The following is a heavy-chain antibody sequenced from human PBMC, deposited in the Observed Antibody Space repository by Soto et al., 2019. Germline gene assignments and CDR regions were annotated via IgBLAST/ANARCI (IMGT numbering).Heavy chain of an antibody. D-gene: IGHD3-10*01. Sequence: WWSLRLSCSASVFTCSSYWMSWFRQAPGKGLEWVANIKQDGSEKYYVDSVKGRFTISRDNAKNSLYLQMNSLRAEDTAVYYCARCYGSGSYFPPDAFDIWGQGTMVTVS. V-gene: IGHV3-7*03. CDR1: VFTCSSYW. J-gene: IGHJ3*02. CDR2: IKQDGSEK. CDR3: ARCYGSGSYFPPDAFDI.